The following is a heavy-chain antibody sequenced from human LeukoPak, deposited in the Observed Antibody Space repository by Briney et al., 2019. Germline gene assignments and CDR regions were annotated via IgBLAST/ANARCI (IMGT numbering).Heavy chain of an antibody. J-gene: IGHJ5*02. CDR1: GYTFTSYG. V-gene: IGHV1-2*04. CDR3: AREEGSSLGYNWFDP. D-gene: IGHD6-13*01. CDR2: INPNSGGT. Sequence: ASVKVSCKASGYTFTSYGISWVRQAPGQGLEWMGWINPNSGGTNYAQKFQGWVTMTRDTSISTAYMELSRLRSDDTAVYYCAREEGSSLGYNWFDPWGQGTLVTVSS.